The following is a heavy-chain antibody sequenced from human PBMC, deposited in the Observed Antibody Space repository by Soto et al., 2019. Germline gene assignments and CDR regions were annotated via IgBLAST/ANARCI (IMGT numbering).Heavy chain of an antibody. V-gene: IGHV3-30-3*01. D-gene: IGHD2-8*01. J-gene: IGHJ6*02. CDR2: ISYDGSSK. CDR1: GFTFSSYA. CDR3: ASSLSGGVYAISALYSYYGMDV. Sequence: PGGSLRLSCATSGFTFSSYAMHWVRQAPGKGLEWVAVISYDGSSKYYADSVKGRFTISRDNSKNTLYLQMNSLRAEDTAVYYCASSLSGGVYAISALYSYYGMDVWGQGTRVTVSS.